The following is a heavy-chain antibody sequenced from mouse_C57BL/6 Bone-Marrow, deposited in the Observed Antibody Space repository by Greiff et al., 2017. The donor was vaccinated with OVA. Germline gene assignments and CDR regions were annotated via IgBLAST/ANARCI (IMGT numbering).Heavy chain of an antibody. V-gene: IGHV14-2*01. CDR1: GFNIKDYY. CDR2: IDPEDGDT. Sequence: EVQLQQSGAELVKPGASVKLSCTASGFNIKDYYMHWVKQRTEQGLEWIGRIDPEDGDTKYAPKFQGKATITADTSTNRAYLQLSSLTAEDTAVYYCARKRENYFDDWGQGTTLTVSS. CDR3: ARKRENYFDD. J-gene: IGHJ2*01.